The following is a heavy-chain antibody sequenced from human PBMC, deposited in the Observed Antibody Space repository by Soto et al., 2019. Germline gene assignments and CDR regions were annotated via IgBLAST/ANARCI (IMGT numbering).Heavy chain of an antibody. CDR2: ISAYNGNT. D-gene: IGHD3-3*01. J-gene: IGHJ4*02. CDR3: ASNDFRRGYSVIDY. CDR1: GYTFTSYG. V-gene: IGHV1-18*01. Sequence: ASVKVSCKASGYTFTSYGISWVRQAPGQGLEWMGWISAYNGNTNYAQKLQGRVTMTTDTSTSTAYMELRSLRSDDTAVYYCASNDFRRGYSVIDYSGQATLVTVSS.